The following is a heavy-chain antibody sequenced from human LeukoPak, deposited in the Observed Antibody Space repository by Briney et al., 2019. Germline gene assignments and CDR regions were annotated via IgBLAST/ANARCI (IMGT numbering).Heavy chain of an antibody. V-gene: IGHV5-51*01. CDR1: GYSFTNYW. Sequence: GESLKISCKGSGYSFTNYWIGWVRQMPGKGLEWMGITYPDVSNTRYSPSFQGQVTISADKSISTAYLQWSFLKAADTAMYYCARLSDSGNYFYMDVWGKGTTVTVSS. CDR3: ARLSDSGNYFYMDV. J-gene: IGHJ6*03. D-gene: IGHD3-10*01. CDR2: TYPDVSNT.